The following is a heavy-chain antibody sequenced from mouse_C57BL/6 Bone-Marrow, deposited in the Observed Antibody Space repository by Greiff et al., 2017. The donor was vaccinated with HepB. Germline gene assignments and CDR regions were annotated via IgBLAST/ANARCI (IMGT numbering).Heavy chain of an antibody. CDR3: ARMTYDGYYRYYFDY. CDR2: ISSGSSTI. J-gene: IGHJ2*01. D-gene: IGHD2-3*01. V-gene: IGHV5-17*01. Sequence: EVKVVESGGGLVKPGGSLKLSCAASGFTFSDYGMHWVRQAPEKGLEWVAYISSGSSTIYYADTVKGRFTISRDNAKNTLFLQMTSLRSEDTAMYYCARMTYDGYYRYYFDYWGQGTTLTVSS. CDR1: GFTFSDYG.